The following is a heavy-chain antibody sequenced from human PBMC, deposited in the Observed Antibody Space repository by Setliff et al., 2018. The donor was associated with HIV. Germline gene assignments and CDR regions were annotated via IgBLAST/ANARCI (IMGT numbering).Heavy chain of an antibody. CDR3: ARLGGICSGGSCTALAYTMDV. D-gene: IGHD2-15*01. CDR2: IYPGDSDT. CDR1: GYSFTNYW. J-gene: IGHJ6*02. Sequence: GESLKISCKGSGYSFTNYWIGWVCQMPGKGLEWMGFIYPGDSDTRYSPSFQGQVTISADKSISTAYLQCSSLKASDTAMYYCARLGGICSGGSCTALAYTMDVWGQGTTVTVSS. V-gene: IGHV5-51*01.